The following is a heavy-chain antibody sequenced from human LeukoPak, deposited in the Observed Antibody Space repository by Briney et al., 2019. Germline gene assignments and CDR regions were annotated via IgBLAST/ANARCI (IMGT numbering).Heavy chain of an antibody. CDR2: ISESGSTK. CDR3: ARDSGIRSTGNEFDF. CDR1: GFIFSSHE. J-gene: IGHJ4*02. V-gene: IGHV3-48*03. Sequence: GGSLRLSCAASGFIFSSHEMNWVRQAPGKGLEWVSYISESGSTKYYADFVKGRFTISRDNAKNLLFLQMSSLRAEDTAIYYCARDSGIRSTGNEFDFWGQGTLVSVSS. D-gene: IGHD6-13*01.